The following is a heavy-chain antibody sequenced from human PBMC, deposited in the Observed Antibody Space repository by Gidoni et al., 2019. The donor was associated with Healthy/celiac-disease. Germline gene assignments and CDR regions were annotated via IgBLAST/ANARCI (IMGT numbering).Heavy chain of an antibody. D-gene: IGHD1-7*01. CDR3: AKEYLELISYWYFDL. J-gene: IGHJ2*01. CDR2: ISDDGSNK. Sequence: QVQLVESGGGVVQPGRSLRLSCAASGFTFSRYGMHWVRQAPGKGLEWVAGISDDGSNKYYADSVKGRFTISRDNSKNTLYLQMNSLRAEDTAVYYCAKEYLELISYWYFDLWGRGTLVTVSS. CDR1: GFTFSRYG. V-gene: IGHV3-30*18.